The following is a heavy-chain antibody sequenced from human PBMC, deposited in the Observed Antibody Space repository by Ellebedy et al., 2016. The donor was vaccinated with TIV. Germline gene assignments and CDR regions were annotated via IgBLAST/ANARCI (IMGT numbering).Heavy chain of an antibody. J-gene: IGHJ4*02. V-gene: IGHV3-9*01. D-gene: IGHD2-21*01. CDR3: AKGDL. CDR1: GFTFDDYA. Sequence: SLKISXAASGFTFDDYAMHWVRQAPGKGLEWVSGISWNSGSIGYADSVKGRFTISRDNAKNSLYLQMNSLRAEDTALYYCAKGDLWGQGTLVTVSS. CDR2: ISWNSGSI.